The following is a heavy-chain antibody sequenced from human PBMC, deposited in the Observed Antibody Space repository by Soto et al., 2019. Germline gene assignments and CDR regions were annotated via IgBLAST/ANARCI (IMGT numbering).Heavy chain of an antibody. CDR2: IWYDGNNK. CDR3: ARGLHSLFDY. D-gene: IGHD2-21*01. V-gene: IGHV3-33*01. Sequence: GGSLRLSWAASGLTFSNYGMHWVRQAPGKGLEWVAVIWYDGNNKYYADSVKGRFTISRDNSNNTRYVQMTSLRAEETAVYYCARGLHSLFDYWGQGTLVTV. J-gene: IGHJ4*02. CDR1: GLTFSNYG.